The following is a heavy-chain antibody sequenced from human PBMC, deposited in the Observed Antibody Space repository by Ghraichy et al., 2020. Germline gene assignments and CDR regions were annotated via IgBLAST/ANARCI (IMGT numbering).Heavy chain of an antibody. Sequence: LSLTCAASGFTFSSYAMSWVRQAPGKGLEWVSAISGSGGSTYYADSVKGRFTISRDNSKNTLYLQMNSLRAEDTAVYYCAKGNMVRGVRTYYYGMDVWGQGTTVTVSS. CDR2: ISGSGGST. D-gene: IGHD3-10*01. V-gene: IGHV3-23*01. J-gene: IGHJ6*02. CDR3: AKGNMVRGVRTYYYGMDV. CDR1: GFTFSSYA.